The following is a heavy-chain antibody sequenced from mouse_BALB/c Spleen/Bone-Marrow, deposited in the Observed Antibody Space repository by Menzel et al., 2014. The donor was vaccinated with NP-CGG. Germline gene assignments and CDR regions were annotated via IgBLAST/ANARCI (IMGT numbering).Heavy chain of an antibody. Sequence: VKLVESGPGLVAPSQSLSITCTVSGFSLTSYGVHWVRQPLGKGLEWLGVIWAGGSTNYNSALMSRLSISKDNSNSQVFLKMNSLQTDDTAMYYCASPIYYDYPLFAYWGQGTLVTVSA. V-gene: IGHV2-9*02. CDR1: GFSLTSYG. J-gene: IGHJ3*01. D-gene: IGHD2-4*01. CDR3: ASPIYYDYPLFAY. CDR2: IWAGGST.